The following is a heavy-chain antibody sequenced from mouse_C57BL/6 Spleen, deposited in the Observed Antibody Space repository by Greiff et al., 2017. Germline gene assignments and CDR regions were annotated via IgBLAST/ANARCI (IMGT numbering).Heavy chain of an antibody. CDR1: GFTFTSYT. V-gene: IGHV1-4*01. Sequence: VQLLESGADLVRPGGSVKLSCTASGFTFTSYTMYWVHQTPGKGLEWIGYINPSGGYTKYNQKFKDKATVTADKSSSTAYMQLSMLTSEDAAVYDCARNGNYPVWYFDGWGTGTTVTVAT. CDR2: INPSGGYT. CDR3: ARNGNYPVWYFDG. D-gene: IGHD2-1*01. J-gene: IGHJ1*03.